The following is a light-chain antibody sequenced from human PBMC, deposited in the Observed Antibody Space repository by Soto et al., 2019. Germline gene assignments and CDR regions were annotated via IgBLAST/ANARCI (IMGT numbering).Light chain of an antibody. V-gene: IGLV1-40*01. CDR2: DNN. J-gene: IGLJ1*01. Sequence: QSVLPQPPSVSGAPGQRVTISCTGSSSNIGAGYEVNWYQHLPGTAPKLLIYDNNNRPSGAPDRFSGSKSGTSASLAITGLQAEDEAEYYCQSYDSSLSALYVFGTGTKVTVL. CDR1: SSNIGAGYE. CDR3: QSYDSSLSALYV.